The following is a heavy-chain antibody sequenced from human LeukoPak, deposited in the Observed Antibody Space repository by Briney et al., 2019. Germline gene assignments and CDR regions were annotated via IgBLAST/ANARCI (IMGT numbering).Heavy chain of an antibody. V-gene: IGHV4-39*01. CDR1: GGSISSSSYY. D-gene: IGHD1-26*01. J-gene: IGHJ4*02. CDR3: ARPVGARNYFDY. Sequence: SETLSLTCTVSGGSISSSSYYWGWIRQPPGKELEWIGSIYYSGSTYYNPSLKSRVTISVDTSKNQFSLKLSSVTAADTAVYYCARPVGARNYFDYWGQGTLVTVSS. CDR2: IYYSGST.